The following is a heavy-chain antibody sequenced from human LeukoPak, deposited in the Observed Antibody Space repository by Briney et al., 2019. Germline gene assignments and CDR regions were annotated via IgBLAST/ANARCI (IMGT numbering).Heavy chain of an antibody. CDR1: GFTFSNCA. Sequence: GSLRLSCAASGFTFSNCAMSWVRQAPGKGLEWVSAISGSGGGTYYADSVKGRFTISRDNSKNTLYLQMNSLRAEDTAVYYCAKESQRLARPFDYWGQGTLVTVSS. D-gene: IGHD6-25*01. CDR3: AKESQRLARPFDY. CDR2: ISGSGGGT. J-gene: IGHJ4*02. V-gene: IGHV3-23*01.